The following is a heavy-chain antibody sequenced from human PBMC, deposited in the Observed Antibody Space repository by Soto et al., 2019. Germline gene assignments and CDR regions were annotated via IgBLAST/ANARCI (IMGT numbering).Heavy chain of an antibody. CDR2: IIPIFGTA. D-gene: IGHD6-13*01. Sequence: ASVKVSCKASGGTFSSYASSWVRQAPGQGLEWMGGIIPIFGTANYAQKFQGRVTITADESTSTAYMELSSLRSEDTAVYYCARGSIAAALDPWYFDYWGQGTLVTVSS. CDR1: GGTFSSYA. J-gene: IGHJ4*02. CDR3: ARGSIAAALDPWYFDY. V-gene: IGHV1-69*13.